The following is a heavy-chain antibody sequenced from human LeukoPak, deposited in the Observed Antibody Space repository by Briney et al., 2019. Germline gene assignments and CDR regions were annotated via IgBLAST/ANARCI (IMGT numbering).Heavy chain of an antibody. J-gene: IGHJ4*02. CDR1: GFTFSDYY. CDR2: ISSSGSTI. CDR3: AKNSPRYCGGDCPLDS. D-gene: IGHD2-21*02. Sequence: GGSLRLSCAASGFTFSDYYMSWIRQAPGKGLEWVSYISSSGSTIYYADSVKGRFTISRDNSKNTLYLQMNSLRAEDTAVYYCAKNSPRYCGGDCPLDSWGQGTLVTVSS. V-gene: IGHV3-11*01.